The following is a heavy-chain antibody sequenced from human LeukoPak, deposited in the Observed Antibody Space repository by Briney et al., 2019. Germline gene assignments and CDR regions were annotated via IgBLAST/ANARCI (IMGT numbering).Heavy chain of an antibody. Sequence: GGSLRLSCAASGFTFSSYWMHWVRQAPGKGLEWVSAISGSGGSTYYADSVKGRFTISRDNSKNTLYLQMNSLRAEDTAVYYCAKVGTTVTTLDYWGQGTLVTVSS. CDR1: GFTFSSYW. J-gene: IGHJ4*02. V-gene: IGHV3-23*01. CDR3: AKVGTTVTTLDY. CDR2: ISGSGGST. D-gene: IGHD4-17*01.